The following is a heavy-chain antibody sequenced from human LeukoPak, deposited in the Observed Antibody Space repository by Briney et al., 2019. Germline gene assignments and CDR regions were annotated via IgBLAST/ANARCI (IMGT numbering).Heavy chain of an antibody. CDR3: AKDGYGSGSYPAYFDY. CDR1: GFTFSSYW. Sequence: GGSLRLSCAASGFTFSSYWMHWVRQAPGKGLVWVSRINSDGSSTSYADSVKGRFTISRDNAKNTLYLQMNSLRAEDTAVYYCAKDGYGSGSYPAYFDYWGQGTLVTVSS. J-gene: IGHJ4*02. D-gene: IGHD3-10*01. CDR2: INSDGSST. V-gene: IGHV3-74*01.